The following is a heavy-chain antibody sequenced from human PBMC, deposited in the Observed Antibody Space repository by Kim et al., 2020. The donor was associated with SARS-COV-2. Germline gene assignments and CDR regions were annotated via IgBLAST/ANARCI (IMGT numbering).Heavy chain of an antibody. CDR1: GFTFSNAW. V-gene: IGHV3-15*01. J-gene: IGHJ6*02. D-gene: IGHD1-26*01. Sequence: GGSLRLSCAASGFTFSNAWMSWVRQAPGKGLEWVGRIKSKTDGGTTDYAAPVKDRFTISRDDSKNTLYLQMNSLKTEDTAVYYCTTEIDCGNYYIYYYYRIDGGGQGTAVTVSS. CDR3: TTEIDCGNYYIYYYYRIDG. CDR2: IKSKTDGGTT.